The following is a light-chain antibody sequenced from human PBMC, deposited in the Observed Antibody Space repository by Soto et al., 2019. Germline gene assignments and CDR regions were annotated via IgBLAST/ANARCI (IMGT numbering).Light chain of an antibody. CDR3: QQANSVPRT. V-gene: IGKV1-12*01. CDR2: ATS. CDR1: QDVSSW. Sequence: DLQLTQSPSSVSASVGDRVTITCRASQDVSSWLAWYQQKPGKAPKPLIYATSSLQSGVPSRFSGSGSGTDFTLTISSLQSEDFATYYCQQANSVPRTFGGGTKVEIK. J-gene: IGKJ4*01.